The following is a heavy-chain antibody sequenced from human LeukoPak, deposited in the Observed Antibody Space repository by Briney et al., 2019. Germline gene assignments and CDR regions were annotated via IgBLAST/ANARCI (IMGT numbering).Heavy chain of an antibody. CDR3: AKAVTGFWYFDL. CDR2: ITGSGGNT. Sequence: GGSLRLSCAASGFTFSSYAMSWVRQAPGKGLEWVSGITGSGGNTYYADSAKGRFTISRDNSKNTLYLQMNSLRAEDTAVYYCAKAVTGFWYFDLWGRGTLVTVSS. D-gene: IGHD6-19*01. CDR1: GFTFSSYA. J-gene: IGHJ2*01. V-gene: IGHV3-23*01.